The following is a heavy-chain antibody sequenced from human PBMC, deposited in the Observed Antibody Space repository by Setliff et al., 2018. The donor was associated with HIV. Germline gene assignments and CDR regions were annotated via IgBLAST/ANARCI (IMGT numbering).Heavy chain of an antibody. V-gene: IGHV4-31*03. J-gene: IGHJ4*02. CDR1: GASISSGGYY. CDR3: ARLGTRTVAADADFDS. CDR2: IYYTGTT. Sequence: SETLSLTCTVSGASISSGGYYWSWIRQHPVKGLGWIGYIYYTGTTFYNPSLESRLIISLDTPKNQFSLRLTSVTAADTAVYYCARLGTRTVAADADFDSWGQGALVTVS. D-gene: IGHD2-15*01.